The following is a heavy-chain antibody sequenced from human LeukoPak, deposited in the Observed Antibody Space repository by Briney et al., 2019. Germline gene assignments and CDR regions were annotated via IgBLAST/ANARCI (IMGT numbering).Heavy chain of an antibody. D-gene: IGHD6-19*01. J-gene: IGHJ3*02. Sequence: GSLRLSCAASGFTFSSYWMSWVRQAPGKGLEWVANIKQDGSEKYYVDSVKGRFTISRDNAKNSLYLQMNSLRAEDTAVYYCARDGYSSGWVDAFDIWGQGTMVTVSS. CDR3: ARDGYSSGWVDAFDI. V-gene: IGHV3-7*01. CDR2: IKQDGSEK. CDR1: GFTFSSYW.